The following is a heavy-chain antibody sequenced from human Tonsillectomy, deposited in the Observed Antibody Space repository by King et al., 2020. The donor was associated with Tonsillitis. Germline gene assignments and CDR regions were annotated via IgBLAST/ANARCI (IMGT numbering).Heavy chain of an antibody. Sequence: ITLKESGPTLVKPTQTLTLTCTFSGFSLSTSGVFVGWVRQPPGKALEWLALIYWDDDKRYSPSLKTRLTITKDTSKNQVVLTMTNMDTLDTATAYCAHSFTMVRGLYGMDVGGQGTTVTVSS. CDR3: AHSFTMVRGLYGMDV. CDR1: GFSLSTSGVF. J-gene: IGHJ6*02. D-gene: IGHD3-10*01. V-gene: IGHV2-5*02. CDR2: IYWDDDK.